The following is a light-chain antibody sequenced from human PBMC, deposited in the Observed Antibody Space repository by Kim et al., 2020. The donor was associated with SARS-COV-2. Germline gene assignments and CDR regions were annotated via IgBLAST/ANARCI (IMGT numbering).Light chain of an antibody. J-gene: IGLJ2*01. CDR2: GKN. V-gene: IGLV3-19*01. Sequence: VALGQTVRITCQGDSLRSYYASWYQQKPGQAPVLVIYGKNNRPSGIPDRFSGSSSGNTASLTITGAQAEDEADYYCNSRDSSGVVFGGGTQLTVL. CDR1: SLRSYY. CDR3: NSRDSSGVV.